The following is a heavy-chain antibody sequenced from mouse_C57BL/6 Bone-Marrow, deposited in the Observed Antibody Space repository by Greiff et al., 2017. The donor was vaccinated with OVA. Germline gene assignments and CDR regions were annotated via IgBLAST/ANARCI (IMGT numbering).Heavy chain of an antibody. Sequence: QVQLKQSGAELARPGASVKLSCKASGYTFTSYGISWVKQRTGQGLEWIGEIYPRSGNTYYNEKFKGKATLTADKSSSTAYMELRSLTSEDSAVYFCAREKHYELAYWGQGTLVTVSA. CDR3: AREKHYELAY. CDR2: IYPRSGNT. CDR1: GYTFTSYG. V-gene: IGHV1-81*01. J-gene: IGHJ3*01. D-gene: IGHD2-4*01.